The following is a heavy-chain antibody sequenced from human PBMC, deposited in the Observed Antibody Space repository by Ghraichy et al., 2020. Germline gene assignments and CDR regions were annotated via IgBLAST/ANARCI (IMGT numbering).Heavy chain of an antibody. CDR3: ARHGRRTVTTDLVFFNY. CDR1: GGSIANSPYY. J-gene: IGHJ4*02. V-gene: IGHV4-39*01. CDR2: IYHYGSV. Sequence: GSLRLSCSVSGGSIANSPYYWGWIRQSPGRGLEWIGSIYHYGSVYYSPALRSRLTMSVDTSKNQFSLKLDSVTAADTAVYFCARHGRRTVTTDLVFFNYWGQGTLVTVSS. D-gene: IGHD4-17*01.